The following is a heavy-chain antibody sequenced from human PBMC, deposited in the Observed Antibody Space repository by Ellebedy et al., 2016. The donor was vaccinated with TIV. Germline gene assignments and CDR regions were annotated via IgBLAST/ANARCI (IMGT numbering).Heavy chain of an antibody. V-gene: IGHV3-23*01. CDR3: RWENGFDL. D-gene: IGHD1-26*01. J-gene: IGHJ3*01. Sequence: GESLMISCVGSGLTFSTYDISWVRQAPVKGLEWISVSTGNGETTIYADSCRDRFTISRDNSKNTHYLQMNSLTAEDTAFYYCRWENGFDLWGQGTMVTVSS. CDR2: STGNGETT. CDR1: GLTFSTYD.